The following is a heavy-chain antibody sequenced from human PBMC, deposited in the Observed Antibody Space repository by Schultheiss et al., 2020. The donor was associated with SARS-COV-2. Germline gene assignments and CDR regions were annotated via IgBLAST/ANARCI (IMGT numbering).Heavy chain of an antibody. CDR1: GYTFTSYA. D-gene: IGHD3-10*01. CDR3: ARGGRFVGMDV. J-gene: IGHJ6*02. Sequence: ASVKVSCKASGYTFTSYAMHWVRQAPGQRLEWMGWMNPNSGNTGYAQKFQGRVTMTRNTSISTAYMELSSLRSEDTAVYYCARGGRFVGMDVWGQGTTVTVSS. CDR2: MNPNSGNT. V-gene: IGHV1-8*02.